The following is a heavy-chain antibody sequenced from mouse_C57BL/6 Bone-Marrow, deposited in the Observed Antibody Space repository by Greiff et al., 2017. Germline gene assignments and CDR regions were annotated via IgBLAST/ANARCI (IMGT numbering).Heavy chain of an antibody. V-gene: IGHV1-63*01. CDR2: IYPGGGYT. CDR1: GYTFTNYW. D-gene: IGHD3-2*02. J-gene: IGHJ4*01. CDR3: ERYEGYKGYMDY. Sequence: VQLQQSGAELVRPGTSVKMSCKASGYTFTNYWIGWAKQRPGHGLEWIGDIYPGGGYTNYNEKFKGKATLTADKSSSTAYMQFSSLTSEDSDIYYCERYEGYKGYMDYWGQGTSVTVSS.